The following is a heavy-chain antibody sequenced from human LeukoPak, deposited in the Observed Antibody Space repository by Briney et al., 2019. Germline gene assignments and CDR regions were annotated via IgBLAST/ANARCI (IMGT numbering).Heavy chain of an antibody. CDR2: IKQDGSEK. D-gene: IGHD3-10*01. CDR3: ARVLRGRQDMDV. V-gene: IGHV3-7*01. CDR1: GFSFSIYW. Sequence: GGSLRLSCAASGFSFSIYWMSWVRQAPGKGLEWVANIKQDGSEKHYVDSVKGRFTISRDNAKNSLYLQMNSLRAEDTAVYYCARVLRGRQDMDVWGKGTTVTV. J-gene: IGHJ6*03.